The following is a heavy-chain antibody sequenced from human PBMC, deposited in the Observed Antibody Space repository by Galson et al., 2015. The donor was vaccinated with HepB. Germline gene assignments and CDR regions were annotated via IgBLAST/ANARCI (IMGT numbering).Heavy chain of an antibody. D-gene: IGHD4-17*01. CDR2: ISGSGGST. J-gene: IGHJ5*02. V-gene: IGHV3-23*01. CDR3: AKDLRMEDGDYAFGWFDP. CDR1: GFTFSSYA. Sequence: SLRLSCAASGFTFSSYAMSWVRQAPGKGLEWVSAISGSGGSTYYADSVKGRFTISRDNSKNTLYLQMNSLRAEDTAVYYCAKDLRMEDGDYAFGWFDPWGQGTLVTVSS.